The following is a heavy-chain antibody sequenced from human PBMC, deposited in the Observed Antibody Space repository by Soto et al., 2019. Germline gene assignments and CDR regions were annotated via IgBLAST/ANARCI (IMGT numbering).Heavy chain of an antibody. CDR1: GGSISSYY. V-gene: IGHV4-59*12. CDR2: IYYSGST. J-gene: IGHJ6*03. D-gene: IGHD4-4*01. CDR3: ARVPTVTTVPSRYYYYMDV. Sequence: SETLSLTCTVSGGSISSYYWSRIRQPPGKGLEWIGYIYYSGSTNYNPSLKSRVTISVDTSKNQFSLKLSSVTAADTAVYYCARVPTVTTVPSRYYYYMDVWGKGTTVTVSS.